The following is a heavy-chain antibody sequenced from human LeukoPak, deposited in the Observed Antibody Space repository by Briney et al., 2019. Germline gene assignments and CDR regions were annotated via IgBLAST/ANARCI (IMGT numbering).Heavy chain of an antibody. CDR2: IGYDGSNK. Sequence: GGSLRLSCAASGFTFSSYGMHWVRQAPGKGLEWVAFIGYDGSNKYYADAVKGRFTISRDNSKNTLYLQMNSLRAEDTAVYYCGGGRKYYNIIPRLRRAGQEAFDFGAQGTMAT. CDR1: GFTFSSYG. CDR3: GGGRKYYNIIPRLRRAGQEAFDF. D-gene: IGHD3-3*01. J-gene: IGHJ3*01. V-gene: IGHV3-30*02.